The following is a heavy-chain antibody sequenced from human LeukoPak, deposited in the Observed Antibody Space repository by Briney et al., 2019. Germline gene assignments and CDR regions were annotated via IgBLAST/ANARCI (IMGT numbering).Heavy chain of an antibody. CDR1: GGSISSYY. J-gene: IGHJ3*02. D-gene: IGHD3-3*01. V-gene: IGHV4-59*01. CDR2: IYYSGST. Sequence: SETLSLTCTVSGGSISSYYWSWIRQPPGKGLEWIGYIYYSGSTNYNPSLKSRVTISVDTSKNQFSLKLSSVTAADTAVYYCARSSPEIWRAVHDAFDIWGQGRMVTVSS. CDR3: ARSSPEIWRAVHDAFDI.